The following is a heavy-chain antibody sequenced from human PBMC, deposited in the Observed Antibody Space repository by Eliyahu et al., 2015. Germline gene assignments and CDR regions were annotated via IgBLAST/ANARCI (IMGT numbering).Heavy chain of an antibody. V-gene: IGHV4-34*01. J-gene: IGHJ6*02. CDR3: ARGSMGRGIYYYYGMDV. Sequence: QVQLQQWGAGLLKPSETLSLXCAVYGGSFSGYYWSXIRQPPGKGLEWIGEINHSGSTNYNPSLKSRVTISVDTSKNQFSLKLSSVTAADTAVYYCARGSMGRGIYYYYGMDVWGQGTTVTVSS. D-gene: IGHD2/OR15-2a*01. CDR1: GGSFSGYY. CDR2: INHSGST.